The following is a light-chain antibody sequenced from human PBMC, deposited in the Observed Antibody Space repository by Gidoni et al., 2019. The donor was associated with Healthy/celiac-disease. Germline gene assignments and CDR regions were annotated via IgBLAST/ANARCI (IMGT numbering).Light chain of an antibody. V-gene: IGKV3-20*01. CDR3: QQYGSSPPT. CDR2: VAA. J-gene: IGKJ1*01. Sequence: DIVLTQSPGTLSLSPGERATLSCRASQSVSSSYLAWYQQKPGQAPRLLIYVAASRATGIPDRFSGSGAGTDFTLTISRLEPEDFAVYYCQQYGSSPPTFGQGTKVEIK. CDR1: QSVSSSY.